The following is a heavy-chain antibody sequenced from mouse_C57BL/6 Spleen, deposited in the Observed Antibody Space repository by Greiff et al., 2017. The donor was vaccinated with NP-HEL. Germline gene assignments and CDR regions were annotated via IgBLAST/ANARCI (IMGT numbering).Heavy chain of an antibody. CDR3: ARYKGYAMDY. J-gene: IGHJ4*01. CDR1: GFTFTDYY. CDR2: IRNKANGYTT. V-gene: IGHV7-3*01. Sequence: VQLQQSGGGLVQPGGSLSLSCAASGFTFTDYYMSWVRQPPGKALEWLGFIRNKANGYTTEYSASVKGRFTISRDNSQSILYLQMNALRAEDSATYYCARYKGYAMDYWGQGTSVTVSS.